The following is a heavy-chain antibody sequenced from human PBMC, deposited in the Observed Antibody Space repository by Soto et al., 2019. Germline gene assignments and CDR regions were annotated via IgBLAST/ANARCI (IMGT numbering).Heavy chain of an antibody. Sequence: QVQLVQSGAEVKKPGASVKVSCKASGYTFTSYDINWVRQATGQGLEWMGWMNPNSGNTGYAQKFQGRVTMTRNTSISTSYMELSSLISEDTAVYYCARERTGTTSMDVWGQGTTVTVSS. J-gene: IGHJ6*02. V-gene: IGHV1-8*01. CDR2: MNPNSGNT. CDR1: GYTFTSYD. CDR3: ARERTGTTSMDV. D-gene: IGHD1-1*01.